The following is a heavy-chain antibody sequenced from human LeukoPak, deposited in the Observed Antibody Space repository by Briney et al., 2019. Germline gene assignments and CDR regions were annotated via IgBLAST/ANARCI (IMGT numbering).Heavy chain of an antibody. D-gene: IGHD3-16*01. V-gene: IGHV1-69*05. J-gene: IGHJ6*03. CDR2: IIPIFGTV. Sequence: SVKVSCKASGGTFISYAISWVRQAPGQGLEWMGGIIPIFGTVNYAQKFQGRVTITTDESTSTAYMELSSLRSEDTAVYYCARDHGGLTPGSYYYYMDVWGKGTTVTVSS. CDR1: GGTFISYA. CDR3: ARDHGGLTPGSYYYYMDV.